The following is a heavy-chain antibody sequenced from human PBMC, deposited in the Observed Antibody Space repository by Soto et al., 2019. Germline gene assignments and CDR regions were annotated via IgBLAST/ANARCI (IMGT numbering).Heavy chain of an antibody. J-gene: IGHJ6*02. CDR2: IKEDGSDK. V-gene: IGHV3-7*01. Sequence: GGSLRLSCAASRFTFSSYWMSWVRQAPGRGLEWVANIKEDGSDKYYADSVKGRFTIPRDNAKKSLYVQMNSLRVEDTAVYYCARGIDDNASFGMDVWGQGTTVTVSS. CDR3: ARGIDDNASFGMDV. CDR1: RFTFSSYW. D-gene: IGHD1-1*01.